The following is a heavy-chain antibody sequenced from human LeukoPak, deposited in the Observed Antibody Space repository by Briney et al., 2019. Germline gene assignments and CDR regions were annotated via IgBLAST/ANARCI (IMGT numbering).Heavy chain of an antibody. V-gene: IGHV1-69*05. CDR2: IIPIFGTA. CDR1: GGTFSSYA. CDR3: ARDRNCYDSSGYKHYGPYYYYYYMDV. Sequence: SVKVSCKASGGTFSSYAISWVRQAPGQGLEWMGRIIPIFGTANYAQKFQGRVTITTDESMSTAYMELSSLRSEDTAVYYCARDRNCYDSSGYKHYGPYYYYYYMDVWGKGTTVTVSS. D-gene: IGHD3-22*01. J-gene: IGHJ6*03.